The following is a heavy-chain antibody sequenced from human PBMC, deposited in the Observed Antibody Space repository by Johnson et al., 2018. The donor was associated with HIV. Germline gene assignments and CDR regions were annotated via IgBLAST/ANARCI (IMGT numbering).Heavy chain of an antibody. Sequence: VQLVESGGGLVQPGGSLRLSCAASGFSVSSNYMTWVRQAPGKGLEWVSVIYSGGDTFYADSVRGRFTIARDTSKNTMYLQMNSLRAEDTAVYYCARVVGWELRAFDIWGQGTMVTVSS. V-gene: IGHV3-66*01. CDR3: ARVVGWELRAFDI. D-gene: IGHD1-26*01. CDR1: GFSVSSNY. CDR2: IYSGGDT. J-gene: IGHJ3*02.